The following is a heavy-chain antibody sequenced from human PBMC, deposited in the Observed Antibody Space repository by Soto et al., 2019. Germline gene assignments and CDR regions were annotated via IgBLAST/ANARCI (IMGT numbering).Heavy chain of an antibody. CDR3: ARDLELAYCGGDCYSQAFDI. CDR1: GYTFTSYG. Sequence: ASVKVSCKASGYTFTSYGISWVRQAPGQGLEWMGWTSAYNGNTNYAQKLQGRVTMTTDTSTSTAYMELRSLRSDDTAVYYCARDLELAYCGGDCYSQAFDIWGQGTMVTVSS. D-gene: IGHD2-21*02. J-gene: IGHJ3*02. V-gene: IGHV1-18*04. CDR2: TSAYNGNT.